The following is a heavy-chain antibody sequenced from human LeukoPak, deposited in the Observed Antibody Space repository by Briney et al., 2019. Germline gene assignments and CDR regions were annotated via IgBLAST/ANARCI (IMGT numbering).Heavy chain of an antibody. J-gene: IGHJ4*02. Sequence: SGGSLRLSCAASGFTFSSYAMNWVRQAPGKGLEWVSYISSSGSTIYYADSVKGRFTISRDNAKNSLYLQMNSLRAEDTAVYYCARVLYDSSGYLDYWGQGTLVTVSS. CDR3: ARVLYDSSGYLDY. D-gene: IGHD3-22*01. V-gene: IGHV3-48*03. CDR1: GFTFSSYA. CDR2: ISSSGSTI.